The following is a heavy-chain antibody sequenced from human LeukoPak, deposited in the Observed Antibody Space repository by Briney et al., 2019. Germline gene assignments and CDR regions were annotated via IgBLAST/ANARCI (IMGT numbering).Heavy chain of an antibody. CDR1: GFTFSSHA. J-gene: IGHJ5*02. D-gene: IGHD6-13*01. CDR3: AKDFSSSWQFDP. V-gene: IGHV3-23*01. Sequence: GGSLRLSCAASGFTFSSHAMTWVGQAQGQGLEWVSSISETSSHTFYAASVKGRFTISRDNTKSTLFLQMNSLRVEDTAIYYCAKDFSSSWQFDPWGQGTLVTVSS. CDR2: ISETSSHT.